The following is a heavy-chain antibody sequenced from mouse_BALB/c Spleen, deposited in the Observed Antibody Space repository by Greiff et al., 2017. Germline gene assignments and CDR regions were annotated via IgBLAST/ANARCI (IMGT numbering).Heavy chain of an antibody. D-gene: IGHD2-4*01. V-gene: IGHV3-6*02. CDR3: AEWDYAESMDY. J-gene: IGHJ4*01. CDR1: GFSITSGYF. Sequence: EVKLQESGPGLVKPSQSLSLTCSVTGFSITSGYFWNWIRQSPGNKLEWMGYISYDGSNNYNPSLKNRISITRDTSKNQFFLKLNSVTTEDTATYYCAEWDYAESMDYWGQGTSVTVSS. CDR2: ISYDGSN.